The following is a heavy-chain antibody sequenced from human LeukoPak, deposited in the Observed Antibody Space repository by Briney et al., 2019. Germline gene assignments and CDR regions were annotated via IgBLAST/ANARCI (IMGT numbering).Heavy chain of an antibody. V-gene: IGHV4-59*08. CDR2: IYYSGST. J-gene: IGHJ3*02. CDR3: ARRRDAFDI. Sequence: SQTLSLTCTVSGGSISSYYWSWIRQPPGKGLEWIGYIYYSGSTNYNPSLKSRVTISVDTSKNQFSLKLSSVTAADTAVYYCARRRDAFDIWGQGTMVTVSS. CDR1: GGSISSYY.